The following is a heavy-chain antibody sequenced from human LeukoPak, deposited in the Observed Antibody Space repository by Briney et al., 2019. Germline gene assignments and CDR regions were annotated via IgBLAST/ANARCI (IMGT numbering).Heavy chain of an antibody. D-gene: IGHD1-26*01. CDR3: AREDRVGATTGGGY. V-gene: IGHV4-39*01. Sequence: PSETLSLTCTVSGGSISSSNYYWGWIRQPPGKGLEWIGTIYYNGGTYPNPSLKSRVTISIDTSKNQFSLKLTSVTAADTAVYYCAREDRVGATTGGGYWGQGTLVTVSS. J-gene: IGHJ4*02. CDR2: IYYNGGT. CDR1: GGSISSSNYY.